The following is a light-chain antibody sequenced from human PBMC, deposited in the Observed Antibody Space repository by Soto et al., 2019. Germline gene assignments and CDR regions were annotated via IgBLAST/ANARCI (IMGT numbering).Light chain of an antibody. V-gene: IGKV3-20*01. CDR2: GAS. Sequence: EIVLTQSPGTLSLSPGERATLSCRASQSVSSSYLAWYQQKPGQAPRLLIYGASSRATGIPDRFSGSGSGTDFTLTISRLEPEDFAVYYCHQYGGAGTFGQGTKMDIK. J-gene: IGKJ1*01. CDR1: QSVSSSY. CDR3: HQYGGAGT.